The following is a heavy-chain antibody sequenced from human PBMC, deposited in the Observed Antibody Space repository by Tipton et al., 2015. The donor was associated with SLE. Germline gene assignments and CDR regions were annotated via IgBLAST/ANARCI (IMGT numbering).Heavy chain of an antibody. CDR1: GYSISSGYY. Sequence: TLSLTCAVSGYSISSGYYWGWIRQPPGKGLEWIGSIYHSGSTYYNPSLKSRVTISVDTSKNQFSLKLSSVTAADTAVYYCARSKQQLVLRAFDIWGQGTMVTVSS. V-gene: IGHV4-38-2*01. CDR2: IYHSGST. J-gene: IGHJ3*02. D-gene: IGHD6-13*01. CDR3: ARSKQQLVLRAFDI.